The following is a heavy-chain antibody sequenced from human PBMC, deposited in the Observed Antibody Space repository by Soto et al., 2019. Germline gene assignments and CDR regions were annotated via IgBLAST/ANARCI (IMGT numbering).Heavy chain of an antibody. CDR2: IFYSGTT. V-gene: IGHV4-31*03. CDR1: GGSIGSGGYY. J-gene: IGHJ5*02. Sequence: TSDTLSLTCTVSGGSIGSGGYYWSWIRHHPGKGLEWIGYIFYSGTTYYNPSLKSRVTISVDTSKNQFSLKLSSVTAADTAVYYCARSVDPWGQGTLVTVSS. CDR3: ARSVDP.